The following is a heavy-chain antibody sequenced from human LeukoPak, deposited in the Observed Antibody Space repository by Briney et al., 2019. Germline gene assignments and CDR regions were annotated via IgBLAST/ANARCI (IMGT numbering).Heavy chain of an antibody. CDR1: GLIVSNNY. Sequence: GGSLRLSCAAFGLIVSNNYMSWVRQAPGKGLEWVSIVYSGGHTYYADSVKGRFTISRDKSKNTLYLQMSSLRAEDTAVYYCARGIRDCSRTTCYQPFDYWGQGALVTVSS. CDR2: VYSGGHT. J-gene: IGHJ4*02. V-gene: IGHV3-53*01. D-gene: IGHD2-2*01. CDR3: ARGIRDCSRTTCYQPFDY.